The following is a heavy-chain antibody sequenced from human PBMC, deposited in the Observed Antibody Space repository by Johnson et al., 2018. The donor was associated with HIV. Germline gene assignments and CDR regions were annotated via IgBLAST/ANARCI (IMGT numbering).Heavy chain of an antibody. V-gene: IGHV3-20*04. Sequence: EVQLVESGGGVVQPGGSLKLSCAASGFIFDDYGMSWVRQAPGKGLEWVSGINWNGGSTSYGDSVKGRFTISRDNAKNSLYLQMNSLRVEDTALYYCAREGWYGDYVDAFDIWGQGTMVTVSS. CDR2: INWNGGST. CDR1: GFIFDDYG. D-gene: IGHD4-17*01. J-gene: IGHJ3*02. CDR3: AREGWYGDYVDAFDI.